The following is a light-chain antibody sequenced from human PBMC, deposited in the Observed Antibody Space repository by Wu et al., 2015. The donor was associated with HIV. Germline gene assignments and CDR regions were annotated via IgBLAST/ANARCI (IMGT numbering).Light chain of an antibody. CDR3: QQLSTYPRT. CDR2: SAS. Sequence: IQLTQSPSSLSVSVGDRVTITCRASQAISNYLAWYQQHPGKPPKLLIYSASTLQSGVPSRFSGSGSGTDFTLTITSLQPEDFATYYCQQLSTYPRTFGGGTKVEI. CDR1: QAISNY. V-gene: IGKV1-9*01. J-gene: IGKJ4*01.